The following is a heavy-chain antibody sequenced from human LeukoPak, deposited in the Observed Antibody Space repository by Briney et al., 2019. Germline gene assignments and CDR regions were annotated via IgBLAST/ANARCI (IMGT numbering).Heavy chain of an antibody. CDR3: ARYRDNCSGGSCYFYFDY. J-gene: IGHJ4*02. CDR1: GYTFTSYY. CDR2: INPSGGST. Sequence: ASVKVSCKASGYTFTSYYMHWVRQAPGQGLEWMGMINPSGGSTGYAQKFQARVTMTRDTSTSTVYMELSSLRSEDTAVYYCARYRDNCSGGSCYFYFDYWGQGTLVTVSS. D-gene: IGHD2-15*01. V-gene: IGHV1-46*01.